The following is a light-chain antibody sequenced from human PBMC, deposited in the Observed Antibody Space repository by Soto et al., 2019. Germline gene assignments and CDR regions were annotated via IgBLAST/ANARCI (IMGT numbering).Light chain of an antibody. CDR2: GND. J-gene: IGLJ3*02. CDR3: ASWDDTLSGPV. Sequence: QSVLTQPPSVTGAPGQRISISCTGSNSSIGAGYDVHWYQQLPGTAPKLLIYGNDSRPSGVPDRFSGSKSGTSASLAITGLQAEDEADYYCASWDDTLSGPVFGGGTKLTVL. CDR1: NSSIGAGYD. V-gene: IGLV1-40*01.